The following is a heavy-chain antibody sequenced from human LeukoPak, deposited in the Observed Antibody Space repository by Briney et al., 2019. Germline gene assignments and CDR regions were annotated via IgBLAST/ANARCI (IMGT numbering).Heavy chain of an antibody. J-gene: IGHJ4*02. CDR2: IRSKTDGGTA. CDR3: TTWPY. Sequence: GGSLRLSCAASGFNFNHAWMNWVRQAPGKGLEWVGHIRSKTDGGTADHAAPMKGRFTISRDDSKNTLYLQVNSLKTEDTAVYFCTTWPYWGQGTLVTVSS. CDR1: GFNFNHAW. V-gene: IGHV3-15*07.